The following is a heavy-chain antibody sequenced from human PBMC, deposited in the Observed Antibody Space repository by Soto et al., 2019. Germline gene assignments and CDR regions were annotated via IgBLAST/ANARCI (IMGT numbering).Heavy chain of an antibody. V-gene: IGHV4-30-4*01. J-gene: IGHJ4*02. CDR2: IYYSGST. Sequence: KPSETLSLTCTVSGGSISSGDYYWSWIRQPPGKGLEWIGYIYYSGSTYCNPSLKSRVTISVDTSKNQFSLKLSSVTAADTAVYYCARVHVASLEWLFGPGQYYFDYWGQGTLVTVSS. CDR1: GGSISSGDYY. CDR3: ARVHVASLEWLFGPGQYYFDY. D-gene: IGHD3-3*01.